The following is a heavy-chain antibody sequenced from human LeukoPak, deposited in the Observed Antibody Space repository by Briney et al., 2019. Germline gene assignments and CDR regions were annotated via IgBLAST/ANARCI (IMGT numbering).Heavy chain of an antibody. D-gene: IGHD4-17*01. CDR2: ISSSGSTI. CDR1: GFTFSDYY. CDR3: AREENGDYDVWFDP. V-gene: IGHV3-11*04. Sequence: GGSLRLSCAASGFTFSDYYMSWIRQAPGKGLEWVSYISSSGSTIYYADSVKGRFTISRDNAKNSLYLKMNSLRAEHTAVYYCAREENGDYDVWFDPWGQGTLVTVSS. J-gene: IGHJ5*02.